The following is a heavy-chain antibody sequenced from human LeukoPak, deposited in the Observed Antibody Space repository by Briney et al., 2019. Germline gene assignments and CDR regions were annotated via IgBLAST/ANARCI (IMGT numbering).Heavy chain of an antibody. CDR2: INPSGGST. V-gene: IGHV1-46*01. CDR3: ARDRHIVVVTAIGSFWFDP. J-gene: IGHJ5*02. CDR1: GYTFTSYY. Sequence: ASVKVSCKASGYTFTSYYMHWARQAPGQGLEWMGIINPSGGSTSYAQKFQGRVTMTRDTSTSTVYMELSSLRSEDTAVYYCARDRHIVVVTAIGSFWFDPWGQGTLVTVSS. D-gene: IGHD2-21*02.